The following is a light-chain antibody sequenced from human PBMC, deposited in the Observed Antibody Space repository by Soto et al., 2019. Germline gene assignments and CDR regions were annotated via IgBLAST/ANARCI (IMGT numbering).Light chain of an antibody. CDR2: EVS. CDR1: SSDVGGYNL. CDR3: CSYAGTSTHTV. Sequence: QSALTQPASVSGSPGQSITISCTGTSSDVGGYNLVSWYQQHPGKAPKLMISEVSKRPSGISDRFSGSKSGSTASLTISGLQAEDEAHYYCCSYAGTSTHTVFGGGTQLTVL. V-gene: IGLV2-23*02. J-gene: IGLJ7*01.